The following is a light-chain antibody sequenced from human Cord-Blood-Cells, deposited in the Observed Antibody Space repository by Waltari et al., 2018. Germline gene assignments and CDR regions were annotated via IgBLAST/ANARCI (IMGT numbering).Light chain of an antibody. V-gene: IGLV7-46*01. CDR2: DTS. J-gene: IGLJ3*02. CDR1: TGAVTSGHY. Sequence: QAVVTQEPSLTVSPGGTVTPTCGSSTGAVTSGHYPSWFQQKPGQAPRTLIYDTSNKHSWTPARFSGSLLGGKAALTLSGAQPEDEAEYYCLLSYSGARGVFGGGTKLTVL. CDR3: LLSYSGARGV.